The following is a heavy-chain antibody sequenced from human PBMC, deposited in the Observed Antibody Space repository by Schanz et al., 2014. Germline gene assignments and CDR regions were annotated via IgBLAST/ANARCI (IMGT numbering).Heavy chain of an antibody. CDR2: IRYDGSNK. Sequence: QVRLVESGGGVVQPGGSLRLSCAASGFSFSTYDMHWVRQTPGKGLEWVAFIRYDGSNKYYADSVKGRFTISRDNSKNTLYLQMNSLRAEDTAVYYCAKDPYGMDVWGQGTTVTVSS. J-gene: IGHJ6*02. CDR3: AKDPYGMDV. CDR1: GFSFSTYD. V-gene: IGHV3-30*02.